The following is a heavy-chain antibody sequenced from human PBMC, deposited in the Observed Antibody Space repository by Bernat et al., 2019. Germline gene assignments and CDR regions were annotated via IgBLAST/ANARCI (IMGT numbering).Heavy chain of an antibody. J-gene: IGHJ4*02. CDR1: GFTFSNNW. D-gene: IGHD2-21*01. CDR2: INGDGDTS. V-gene: IGHV3-74*01. CDR3: ASLYCALTNCYDY. Sequence: VQLVESGGGLVQPGGSLRLSCAASGFTFSNNWMHWVRQAPGKGPVWVSRINGDGDTSAYADSVKGRFTISRDNAKNTLYLQMNSLRAEDTAVYYCASLYCALTNCYDYWGQGTLVTVSS.